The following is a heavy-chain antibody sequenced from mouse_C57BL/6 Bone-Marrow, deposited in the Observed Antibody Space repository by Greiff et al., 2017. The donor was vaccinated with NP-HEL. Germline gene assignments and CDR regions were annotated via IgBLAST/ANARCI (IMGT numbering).Heavy chain of an antibody. D-gene: IGHD1-1*01. V-gene: IGHV1-18*01. CDR3: SRRGLLRGYYAMDY. Sequence: EVQLQQSGPELVKPGASVKIPCKASGYTFTDYNMDWVKQSHGKSLEWIGDINPNNGGTIYNQKVKGKATLTVDKSSSTAYMELRSLTSEDTAVYYCSRRGLLRGYYAMDYWGQGTSVTVSS. J-gene: IGHJ4*01. CDR1: GYTFTDYN. CDR2: INPNNGGT.